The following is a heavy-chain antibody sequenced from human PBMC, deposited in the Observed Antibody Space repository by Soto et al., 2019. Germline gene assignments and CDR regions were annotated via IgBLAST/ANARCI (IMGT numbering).Heavy chain of an antibody. V-gene: IGHV3-30*03. CDR1: GFTFSSYG. CDR2: ISYDGSNK. Sequence: QVQLVESGGGVVQPGRSLRLSCAASGFTFSSYGMHWVRQAPGKGLEWVAVISYDGSNKYYADSVKGRFTISRDNSKNTLYLQTNSLRAEDTAVYYCATGQQLGDYFDYWGQGTLVTVSS. CDR3: ATGQQLGDYFDY. D-gene: IGHD6-13*01. J-gene: IGHJ4*02.